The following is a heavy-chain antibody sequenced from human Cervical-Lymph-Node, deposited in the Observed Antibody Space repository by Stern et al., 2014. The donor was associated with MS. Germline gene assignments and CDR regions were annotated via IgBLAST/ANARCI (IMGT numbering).Heavy chain of an antibody. CDR3: ATHRGRVTYYYGIDV. V-gene: IGHV1-24*01. CDR1: GYTLSEIS. J-gene: IGHJ6*02. Sequence: QVQLVQSGAEVKKPGASVKVSCKVSGYTLSEISMHWVRPAPGKGLEWMGGFDPEHGETRYAQKFQGRVTMAEDRSTDTAYMELSSLRSEDTAVYYCATHRGRVTYYYGIDVWGQGTTVTVSS. CDR2: FDPEHGET. D-gene: IGHD2-21*02.